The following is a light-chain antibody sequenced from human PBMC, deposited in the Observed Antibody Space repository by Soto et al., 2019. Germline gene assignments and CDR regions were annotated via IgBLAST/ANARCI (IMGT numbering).Light chain of an antibody. CDR2: GAS. CDR3: LHDYNYPLT. CDR1: QSISSW. J-gene: IGKJ1*01. Sequence: IQMTQSPATLSASVGDRVTITCRASQSISSWLAWYQQKPGKAPQLLISGASTLQSGVSSRFSGRGSGTDFTLTISSLQPEDFATYYCLHDYNYPLTFGQGTKVDIK. V-gene: IGKV1-6*01.